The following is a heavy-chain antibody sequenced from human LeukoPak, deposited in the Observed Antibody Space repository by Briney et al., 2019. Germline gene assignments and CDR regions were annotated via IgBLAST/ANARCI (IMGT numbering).Heavy chain of an antibody. J-gene: IGHJ4*02. CDR2: TKPDGSAE. D-gene: IGHD2-15*01. V-gene: IGHV3-7*01. CDR1: GFSFRNYL. CDR3: ARDGGLHTNFDY. Sequence: GGSLRLSCAASGFSFRNYLMGWVRQAPGKGLEWVANTKPDGSAEYYADSVRGRFTASRDNANNLLYLQMNRLRAEDTAVYYCARDGGLHTNFDYWGQGTLLTVSS.